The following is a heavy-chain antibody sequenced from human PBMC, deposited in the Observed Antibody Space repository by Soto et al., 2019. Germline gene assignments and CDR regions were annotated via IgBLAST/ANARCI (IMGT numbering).Heavy chain of an antibody. CDR2: LSWNGVTI. D-gene: IGHD6-13*01. CDR1: GFTFDDYA. CDR3: AKGGSSWSYFDY. J-gene: IGHJ4*02. Sequence: GGSLRLSCSASGFTFDDYAMHWVRQVPGKGLKWVSGLSWNGVTIGYAASVKGRFTISRDNAKKSVYLQMNGLRAEDTAVYYCAKGGSSWSYFDYWGQGTLVTVSS. V-gene: IGHV3-9*01.